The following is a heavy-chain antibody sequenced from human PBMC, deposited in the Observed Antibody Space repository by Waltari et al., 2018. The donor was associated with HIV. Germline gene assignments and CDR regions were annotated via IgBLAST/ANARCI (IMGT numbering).Heavy chain of an antibody. D-gene: IGHD3-10*01. CDR3: TSQESLRGGNAFDI. V-gene: IGHV3-73*02. J-gene: IGHJ3*02. Sequence: EVQQLESGGGLVQPVGSLKLSCAASGFSLRRSAMHWVRQASGKGLDWVGRINTKSDNYATAFDPSLRGRFTISRDDSKNTGYLQMNSLKPEDTAVYYCTSQESLRGGNAFDIWGPGTMVTVAS. CDR2: INTKSDNYAT. CDR1: GFSLRRSA.